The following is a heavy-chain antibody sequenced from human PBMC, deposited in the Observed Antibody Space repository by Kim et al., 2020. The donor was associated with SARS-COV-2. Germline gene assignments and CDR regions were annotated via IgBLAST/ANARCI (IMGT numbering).Heavy chain of an antibody. CDR3: AKDGGGDDY. CDR2: GRH. D-gene: IGHD2-21*02. Sequence: GRHYYADSVKGRFTISRDNSKNTLYLQMNSLRAEDTAVYYCAKDGGGDDYWGQGTLVTVSS. J-gene: IGHJ4*02. V-gene: IGHV3-23*01.